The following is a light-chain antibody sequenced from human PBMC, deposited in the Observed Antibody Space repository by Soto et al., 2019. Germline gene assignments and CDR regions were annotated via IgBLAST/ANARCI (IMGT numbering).Light chain of an antibody. CDR1: QSISRS. CDR3: HQYNSWPPGT. Sequence: EPGLTQSPAILSVSPGERATLSCRASQSISRSLAWYQQKPGQAPRLLISDASTRATGIPARFSGSGSGTEFTLTISSLQSEDFALYYCHQYNSWPPGTFGQGTKVDIK. V-gene: IGKV3-15*01. J-gene: IGKJ2*01. CDR2: DAS.